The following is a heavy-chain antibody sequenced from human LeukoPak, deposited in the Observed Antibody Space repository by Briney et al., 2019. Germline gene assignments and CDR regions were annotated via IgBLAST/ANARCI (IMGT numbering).Heavy chain of an antibody. J-gene: IGHJ2*01. D-gene: IGHD2-15*01. CDR3: ARVGSARGWCFDL. CDR2: IYYSGST. Sequence: KTSEPLSLTCTLSGGSISSGGYYWSWIRQQPGKGLEWIGYIYYSGSTYYNPSLKSRVTTSVDTSKNQFSLKLTSVTAADTAVYYCARVGSARGWCFDLWGRGTLVTVSS. V-gene: IGHV4-31*03. CDR1: GGSISSGGYY.